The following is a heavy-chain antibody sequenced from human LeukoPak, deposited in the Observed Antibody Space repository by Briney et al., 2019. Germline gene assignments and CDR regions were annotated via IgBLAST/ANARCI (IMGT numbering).Heavy chain of an antibody. J-gene: IGHJ4*02. CDR3: ARGRNWKYLSHFDC. CDR1: GVSITSSDYY. V-gene: IGHV4-39*07. D-gene: IGHD1-7*01. CDR2: FFYSVNT. Sequence: KPSETLSLTCTVSGVSITSSDYYWAWIRQPPGKGLEWIGSFFYSVNTYYNPSLKSRVTISVDTSNNQLSLKLSYVTAADTAVYYCARGRNWKYLSHFDCWGQGTLVTVSS.